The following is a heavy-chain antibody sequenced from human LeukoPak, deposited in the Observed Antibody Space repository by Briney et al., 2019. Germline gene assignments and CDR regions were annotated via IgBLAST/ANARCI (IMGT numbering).Heavy chain of an antibody. CDR1: GGSFSGYY. D-gene: IGHD3-10*01. CDR3: ASRFTLWFGELFP. CDR2: ISHSGST. J-gene: IGHJ5*02. V-gene: IGHV4-34*01. Sequence: SETLSLTCAVYGGSFSGYYWSWIRQPPGKGLEWIGEISHSGSTNYNPSLKSRVTISVDTSKNQFSLKLSSVTAADTAVYYCASRFTLWFGELFPWGQGTLVTVSS.